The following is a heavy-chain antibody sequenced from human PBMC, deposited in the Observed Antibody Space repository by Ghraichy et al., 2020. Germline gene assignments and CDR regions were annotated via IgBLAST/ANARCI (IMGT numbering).Heavy chain of an antibody. Sequence: SETLSLTCAVYGGSFSGYYWSWIRQPPGKGLEWIGEINHSGSTNYNPSLKSRVTISVDTSKNQFSLKLSSVTAADTAVYYCARARVGRLRGFGEDPRHYFYYYGMDVWGQGTTVTVSS. V-gene: IGHV4-34*01. D-gene: IGHD3-10*01. CDR3: ARARVGRLRGFGEDPRHYFYYYGMDV. J-gene: IGHJ6*02. CDR1: GGSFSGYY. CDR2: INHSGST.